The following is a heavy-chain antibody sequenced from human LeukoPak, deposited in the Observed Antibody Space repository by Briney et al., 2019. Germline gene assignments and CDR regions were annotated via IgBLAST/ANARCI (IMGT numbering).Heavy chain of an antibody. CDR3: ARAITYGSGSYYNLLDY. CDR2: INTNTGNP. CDR1: GYTFTSYG. V-gene: IGHV7-4-1*02. Sequence: ASVKVSCKASGYTFTSYGISWVRQAPGQGLEWMGWINTNTGNPTYAQGFTGRFVFSLDTSVSTAYLQISSLKAEDTAVYYCARAITYGSGSYYNLLDYWGQGTLVTVSS. J-gene: IGHJ4*02. D-gene: IGHD3-10*01.